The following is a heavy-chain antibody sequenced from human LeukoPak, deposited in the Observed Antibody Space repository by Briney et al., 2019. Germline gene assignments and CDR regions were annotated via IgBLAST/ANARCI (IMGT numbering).Heavy chain of an antibody. CDR3: ATRPRRGKYYYLDV. CDR2: IGTASDT. V-gene: IGHV3-13*01. CDR1: GFTFSSFD. J-gene: IGHJ6*03. Sequence: GGSLRLSCVASGFTFSSFDMHWVRQPTGQGLEWVSTIGTASDTYYPGSVEGRFTLSRDNAKDSLYLQMNSLTAGDTAVYYCATRPRRGKYYYLDVWGKGTKVTVSS. D-gene: IGHD1-1*01.